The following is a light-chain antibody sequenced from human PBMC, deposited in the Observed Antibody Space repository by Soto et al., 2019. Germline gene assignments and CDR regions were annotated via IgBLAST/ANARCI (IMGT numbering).Light chain of an antibody. CDR3: QQYNNWWT. Sequence: EIVMTQSPATLSVSPGERATLSCRASQSVSNNLAWYQKKPGQAPRLLIYGASTRATGIPARFSGSGSGTEFTLTISSLQSEVFSFYYCQQYNNWWTFGQGTRVDIK. V-gene: IGKV3-15*01. J-gene: IGKJ1*01. CDR2: GAS. CDR1: QSVSNN.